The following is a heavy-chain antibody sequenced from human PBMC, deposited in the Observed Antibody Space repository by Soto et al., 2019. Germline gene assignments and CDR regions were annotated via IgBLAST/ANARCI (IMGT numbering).Heavy chain of an antibody. Sequence: QVQLQESGPGLVKPSETLSLICAVSGGSISNYYWSWIRRPPGKGLEWIGYIYYNGITNYNPSLKSRVTISLDTSANQFSLKLSSVTAADTAVYYCARHGSYSNRLYAFDVWGQGTMVTVSS. CDR3: ARHGSYSNRLYAFDV. CDR2: IYYNGIT. CDR1: GGSISNYY. J-gene: IGHJ3*01. D-gene: IGHD4-4*01. V-gene: IGHV4-59*08.